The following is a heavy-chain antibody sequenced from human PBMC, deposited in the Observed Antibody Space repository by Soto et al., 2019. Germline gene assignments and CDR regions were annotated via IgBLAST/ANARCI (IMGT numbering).Heavy chain of an antibody. J-gene: IGHJ6*02. V-gene: IGHV5-51*01. CDR3: AGGGVRGVITRTRDYYGMDV. Sequence: LGESLKISCKGSGYSFTSYWIGWVRQMPGKGLEFMGIIYPGDSDTRYSPSFQGQVTISADKSISTAYLQWSSLKASDTAMYYCAGGGVRGVITRTRDYYGMDVWGQGTTVTVSS. CDR1: GYSFTSYW. CDR2: IYPGDSDT. D-gene: IGHD3-10*01.